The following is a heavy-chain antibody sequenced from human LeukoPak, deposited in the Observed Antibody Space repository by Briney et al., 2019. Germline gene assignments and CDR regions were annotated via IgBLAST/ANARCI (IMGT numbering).Heavy chain of an antibody. Sequence: SETLSLTCTVSGGSISSSSYYWGWIRQPPGKGLEWIGSIYYSGSTYYNPSLKSRVTISVDTSKNQFSLKLSSVTAADTAVYYCARGDDSSGYYDPFDYWGQGTLVTVSS. J-gene: IGHJ4*02. CDR2: IYYSGST. CDR3: ARGDDSSGYYDPFDY. V-gene: IGHV4-39*07. CDR1: GGSISSSSYY. D-gene: IGHD3-22*01.